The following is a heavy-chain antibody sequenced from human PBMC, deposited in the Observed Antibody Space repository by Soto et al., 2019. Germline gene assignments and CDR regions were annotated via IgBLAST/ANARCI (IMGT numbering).Heavy chain of an antibody. Sequence: SETLSLTCTVSGGAIIGSSYYCFWIRQPPWRGLECIGSVHYSGSTDYNPSLKSRVTISVDTSKNQFSLKLTSVTAADTAVYFCASFSGATYGDYGGGINYWGQGTLVTVSS. CDR1: GGAIIGSSYY. D-gene: IGHD4-17*01. J-gene: IGHJ4*02. CDR2: VHYSGST. CDR3: ASFSGATYGDYGGGINY. V-gene: IGHV4-39*01.